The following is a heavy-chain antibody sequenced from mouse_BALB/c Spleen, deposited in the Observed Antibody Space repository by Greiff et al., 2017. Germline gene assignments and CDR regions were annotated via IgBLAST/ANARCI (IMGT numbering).Heavy chain of an antibody. V-gene: IGHV5-17*02. J-gene: IGHJ4*01. Sequence: DVMLVESGGGLVQPGGSRKLSCAASGFTFSSFGMHWVRQAPEKGLEWVAYISSGSSTIYYADTVKGRFTISRDNPKNTLFLQMTSLRSEDTAMYYCARSGIYYDYDDGYYYAMDYWGQGTSVTVSS. CDR1: GFTFSSFG. CDR3: ARSGIYYDYDDGYYYAMDY. CDR2: ISSGSSTI. D-gene: IGHD2-4*01.